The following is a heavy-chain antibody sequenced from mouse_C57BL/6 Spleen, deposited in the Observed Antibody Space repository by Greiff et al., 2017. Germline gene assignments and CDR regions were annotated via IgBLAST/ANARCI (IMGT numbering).Heavy chain of an antibody. Sequence: EVQVVESGEGLVKPGGSLKLSCAASGFTFSSYAMSWVRQTPEKRLEWVAYISSGGDYIYYADTVKGRFTISRDNARNTLYLQMSSLKSEDTAMYYCTRDRGLLRYFDVWGTGTTVTVSS. CDR1: GFTFSSYA. D-gene: IGHD2-3*01. CDR3: TRDRGLLRYFDV. CDR2: ISSGGDYI. V-gene: IGHV5-9-1*02. J-gene: IGHJ1*03.